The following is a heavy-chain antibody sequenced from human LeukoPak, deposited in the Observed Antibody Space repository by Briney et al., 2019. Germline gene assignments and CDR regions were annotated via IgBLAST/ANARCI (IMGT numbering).Heavy chain of an antibody. CDR1: GFAFSRFW. V-gene: IGHV3-74*03. D-gene: IGHD3-16*01. CDR3: ARVRMGDDFNPFDY. J-gene: IGHJ4*02. Sequence: GGSLRLSCAVSGFAFSRFWIYWVRHAPGKGLVWVSRINSDGSETMYADSVKGRFTISRDNAKNTLYLQMNSLRAEDTAVYYCARVRMGDDFNPFDYWGQGTLVTVSS. CDR2: INSDGSET.